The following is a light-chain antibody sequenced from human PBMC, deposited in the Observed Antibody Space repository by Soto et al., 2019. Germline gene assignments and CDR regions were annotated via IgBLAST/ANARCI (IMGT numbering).Light chain of an antibody. CDR3: TSYTTTSTYV. CDR1: SSDVGGYDY. CDR2: EVT. J-gene: IGLJ1*01. Sequence: QSAVTQAASVSGSPGQSITISCTGTSSDVGGYDYVSWYQQYPGKAPKFMIYEVTNRPSGVSHRFSGSKSGNTASLTISGLQAEDEADYYCTSYTTTSTYVFGTGTKVTVL. V-gene: IGLV2-14*01.